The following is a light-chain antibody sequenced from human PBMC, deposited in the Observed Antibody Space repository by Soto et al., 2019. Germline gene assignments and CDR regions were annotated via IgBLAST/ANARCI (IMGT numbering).Light chain of an antibody. V-gene: IGLV2-14*01. CDR1: TSDVGGYNY. CDR3: CAYVNSRSNI. CDR2: EVS. Sequence: QSALTQPGSVCGGPGQSITISCTGSTSDVGGYNYVSWSQQHPGKAPKLMIYEVSNRPSGVSNRFSGSKSGNTASLTISGPQAEDEADYYCCAYVNSRSNIFGSGTKVTAL. J-gene: IGLJ1*01.